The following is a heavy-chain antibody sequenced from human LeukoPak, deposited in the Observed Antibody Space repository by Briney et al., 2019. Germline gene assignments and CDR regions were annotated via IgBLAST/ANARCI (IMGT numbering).Heavy chain of an antibody. D-gene: IGHD3-3*01. J-gene: IGHJ4*02. Sequence: PGRSLRLSCAASGFTFSSYAMHWVRQAPGKGLEWVAVMSYDGSNKYYADSVKGRFTISRDNSKNTLYLQMNSLRAEDTAVYYCARDRGVFRSGYCKIDFWGQGTLVTVSS. CDR3: ARDRGVFRSGYCKIDF. CDR2: MSYDGSNK. V-gene: IGHV3-30-3*01. CDR1: GFTFSSYA.